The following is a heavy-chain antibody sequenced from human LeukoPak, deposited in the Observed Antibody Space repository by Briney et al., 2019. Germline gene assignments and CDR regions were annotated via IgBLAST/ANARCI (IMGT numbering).Heavy chain of an antibody. V-gene: IGHV3-23*01. CDR3: AKGLPPAAAGDYYDNGMDV. Sequence: QPGGSLRLSCAASGFTFRRYAMSWVRQAPGKGLEWVSGISGTGGGTYYADSVKGRFTISRDNSKNTLYLQMNSLRAEDTALYHCAKGLPPAAAGDYYDNGMDVWGQGTTVTVPS. D-gene: IGHD6-13*01. CDR1: GFTFRRYA. J-gene: IGHJ6*02. CDR2: ISGTGGGT.